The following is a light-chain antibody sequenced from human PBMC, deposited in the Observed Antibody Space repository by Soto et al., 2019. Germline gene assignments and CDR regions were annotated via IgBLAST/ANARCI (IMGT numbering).Light chain of an antibody. Sequence: DIQMTQSPSSLSASVRDRVTITCQASQDISIYINWYQHKPGRAPKLLIYDVSKSETGVPSRFNASGSGTDFTFTINSLQPEDAATYYCQQHSSLPYTFGQGTKLEI. J-gene: IGKJ2*01. CDR1: QDISIY. CDR3: QQHSSLPYT. CDR2: DVS. V-gene: IGKV1-33*01.